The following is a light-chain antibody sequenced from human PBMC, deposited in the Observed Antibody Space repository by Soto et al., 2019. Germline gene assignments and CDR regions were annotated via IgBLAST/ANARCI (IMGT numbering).Light chain of an antibody. Sequence: EIVLTQSPGTLSLSPGEGAILSCRASQSVATNCLAWYQQKAGQAPRLLIYGASSRATGIPDRFSGSGSGTDFTLTISRLEPEDFAVYYCQQYGSSPQTFGQGTRLEIK. CDR3: QQYGSSPQT. CDR2: GAS. CDR1: QSVATNC. V-gene: IGKV3-20*01. J-gene: IGKJ5*01.